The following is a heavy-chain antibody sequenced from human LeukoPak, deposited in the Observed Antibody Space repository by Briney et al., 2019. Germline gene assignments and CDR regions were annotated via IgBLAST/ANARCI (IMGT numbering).Heavy chain of an antibody. D-gene: IGHD3-3*01. J-gene: IGHJ6*03. V-gene: IGHV1-69*13. CDR1: GGTFSSYA. CDR3: ARSSPRPPEFWSGYYRDYYYYYYMDV. CDR2: IIPIFGTA. Sequence: SVKVSCKASGGTFSSYAISWVRQAPGQGLEWMGGIIPIFGTANYAQKFQGRVTITADESTSTAYMELSSLRSEDTAVYYCARSSPRPPEFWSGYYRDYYYYYYMDVWGKGTTVTVSS.